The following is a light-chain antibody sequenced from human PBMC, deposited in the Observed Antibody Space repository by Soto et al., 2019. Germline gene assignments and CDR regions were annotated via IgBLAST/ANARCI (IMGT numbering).Light chain of an antibody. Sequence: DVVMTQSPLSLPVTLGQPASISCRSSQSLVYGDRNIYLSWFHQRPGQSPRRLIYQVSKRDSGVPDRFSGSGSGPYFTLRINTVEADDVGVYYCMQGTHWPPTFGGGTKVEI. CDR3: MQGTHWPPT. CDR1: QSLVYGDRNIY. CDR2: QVS. J-gene: IGKJ4*01. V-gene: IGKV2-30*01.